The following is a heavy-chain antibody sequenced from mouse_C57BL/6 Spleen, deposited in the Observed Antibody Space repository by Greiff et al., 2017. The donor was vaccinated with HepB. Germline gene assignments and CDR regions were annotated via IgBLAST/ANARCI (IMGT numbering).Heavy chain of an antibody. CDR1: GYSITSGYD. D-gene: IGHD2-5*01. J-gene: IGHJ4*01. CDR3: ARAGYSNYYAMDY. CDR2: ISYSGST. V-gene: IGHV3-1*01. Sequence: EVQLVESGPGMVKPSQSLSLTCTVTGYSITSGYDWHWIRHFPGNKLEWMGYISYSGSTNYNPSLKSRISITHDTSKNHFFLKLNSVTTEDTATYYCARAGYSNYYAMDYWGQGTSVTVSS.